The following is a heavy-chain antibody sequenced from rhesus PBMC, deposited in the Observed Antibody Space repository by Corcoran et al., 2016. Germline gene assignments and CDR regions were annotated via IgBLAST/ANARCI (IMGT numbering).Heavy chain of an antibody. CDR2: IYGSGGGT. CDR3: ARGGYSQGN. Sequence: QVQLQESGPGLVKPSETLSLTCAVSGGSISDDFYWRWIRQPPGKDLEWIGYIYGSGGGTNCIPSLKNRDTISIDTSKNQFSLKLSSVTAADTAVYYCARGGYSQGNWGQGVLVTVSS. V-gene: IGHV4-106*01. D-gene: IGHD1-44*02. J-gene: IGHJ4*01. CDR1: GGSISDDFY.